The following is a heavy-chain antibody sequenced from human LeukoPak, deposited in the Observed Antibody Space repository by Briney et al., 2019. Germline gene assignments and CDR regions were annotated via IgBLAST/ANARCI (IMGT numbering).Heavy chain of an antibody. CDR2: INSDGSST. V-gene: IGHV3-74*01. D-gene: IGHD3-10*02. CDR3: ACSRTFDY. CDR1: GFTFSSYW. J-gene: IGHJ4*02. Sequence: PGGSLRLSCAASGFTFSSYWMHWVRQAPGKGLMWVSRINSDGSSTSYADSVKGRFTISRDNAKNTLYLQMNSLRAEDTAVYYCACSRTFDYWGQGTLVTVSS.